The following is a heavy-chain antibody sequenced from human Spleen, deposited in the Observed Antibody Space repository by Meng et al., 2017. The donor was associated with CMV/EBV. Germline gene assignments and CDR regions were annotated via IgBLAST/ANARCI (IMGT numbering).Heavy chain of an antibody. J-gene: IGHJ5*02. D-gene: IGHD2-2*01. CDR2: INPNSGGT. CDR1: FTDYY. CDR3: ARARRLCTSLTCQGELDP. V-gene: IGHV1-2*02. Sequence: FTDYYRHWVRQAPGQGLEWMGWINPNSGGTHYVQKFQGRVTMTRDPSITTAYMEVSRLGSDDTAVYYCARARRLCTSLTCQGELDPWGQGTLVTVSS.